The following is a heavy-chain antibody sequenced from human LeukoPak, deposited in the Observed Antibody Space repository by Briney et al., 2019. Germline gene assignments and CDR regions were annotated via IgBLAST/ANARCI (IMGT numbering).Heavy chain of an antibody. CDR2: MNPNSGNT. D-gene: IGHD3-10*01. J-gene: IGHJ6*02. CDR3: ARDRSYGSDKNGPHKV. Sequence: ASVKVSCKASGYTFTSYDINWVRQATGQGLEWMGWMNPNSGNTGYAQKFQGRVTVTRNTSISTAYMELSSLRSEDTAVYYCARDRSYGSDKNGPHKVWGQGTTVIVSS. CDR1: GYTFTSYD. V-gene: IGHV1-8*01.